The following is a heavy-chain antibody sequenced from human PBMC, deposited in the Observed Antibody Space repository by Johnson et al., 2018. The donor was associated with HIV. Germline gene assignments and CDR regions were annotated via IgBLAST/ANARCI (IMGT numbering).Heavy chain of an antibody. V-gene: IGHV3-23*04. D-gene: IGHD1-26*01. CDR1: GFTFDDYG. CDR3: ARLIVGAPGAFDI. CDR2: ISGSGGST. J-gene: IGHJ3*02. Sequence: VQLVESGGGVVRPGGSLRLSCAASGFTFDDYGMSWVRQAPGKGLEWVSAISGSGGSTFYADSVKGRFTISRDSSKNTLYLQMHSLRAEDTAVYYWARLIVGAPGAFDIWGQGTMVTVSS.